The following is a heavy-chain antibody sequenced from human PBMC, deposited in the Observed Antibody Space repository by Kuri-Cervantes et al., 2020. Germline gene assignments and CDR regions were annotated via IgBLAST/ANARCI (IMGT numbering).Heavy chain of an antibody. D-gene: IGHD2-15*01. J-gene: IGHJ5*02. CDR1: GGTFSSYA. Sequence: GGSLRLSCKASGGTFSSYAISWVRQAPGQGLEWMGGIIPIFGTANYAQKFQGRVTITADESTSTAYMELSSLRSDDTAVYYCARDGRSGGSYINWFDPWGQGTLVTVSS. CDR3: ARDGRSGGSYINWFDP. CDR2: IIPIFGTA. V-gene: IGHV1-69*01.